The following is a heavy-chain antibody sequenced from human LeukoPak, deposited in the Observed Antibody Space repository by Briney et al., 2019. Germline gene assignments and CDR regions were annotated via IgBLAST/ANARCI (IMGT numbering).Heavy chain of an antibody. CDR3: ARDLGGYVF. J-gene: IGHJ4*02. D-gene: IGHD5-18*01. Sequence: GASVKVSCKASGYSFVNYGLSWVRQAPGQGLEWMGWITSYNGDTNYAQKFQGRVTLTTDTSTNTDYMELRSLRSDDTAMYYCARDLGGYVFWGQGTLITVSS. V-gene: IGHV1-18*01. CDR1: GYSFVNYG. CDR2: ITSYNGDT.